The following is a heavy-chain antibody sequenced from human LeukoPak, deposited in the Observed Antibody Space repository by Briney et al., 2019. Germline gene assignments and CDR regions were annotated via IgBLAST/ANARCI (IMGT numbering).Heavy chain of an antibody. CDR2: ISSSSSYI. V-gene: IGHV3-21*01. D-gene: IGHD1-26*01. Sequence: SGGSLRLSCAASGFTFSSYSMNWVRQAPGKGLEWVSSISSSSSYIYYADSVKGRFTISRDNAKNSLYLQMNSLRAEDTAVYYCARGALKVGATGLYYYYYYMDVWGKGTTVTVSS. CDR3: ARGALKVGATGLYYYYYYMDV. CDR1: GFTFSSYS. J-gene: IGHJ6*03.